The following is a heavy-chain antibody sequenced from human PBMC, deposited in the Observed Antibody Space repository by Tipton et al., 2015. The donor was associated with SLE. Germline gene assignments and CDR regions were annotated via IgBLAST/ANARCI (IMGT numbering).Heavy chain of an antibody. Sequence: TLSLTCAVYGGSFSGYYWSWVRQPQGKGLEWIGEINHSGSTHYNPSLKSRVTISVDTSKNQFSLKLSSVTAADTAVYYCARRLGIAAAGNYFDYWGQGTLVTVSS. D-gene: IGHD6-13*01. CDR2: INHSGST. V-gene: IGHV4-34*01. CDR1: GGSFSGYY. J-gene: IGHJ4*02. CDR3: ARRLGIAAAGNYFDY.